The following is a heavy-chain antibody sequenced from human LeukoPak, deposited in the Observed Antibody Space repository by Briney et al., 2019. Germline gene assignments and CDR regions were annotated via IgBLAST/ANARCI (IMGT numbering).Heavy chain of an antibody. CDR1: GYTFSDYTFTNYG. Sequence: LRASVKVSCKASGYTFSDYTFTNYGLSWVRQAPGQGLEWMGWISTYKSHTNYAQKFQGRVTMITDTSTNTAYMELRSLRSDDTAVYYCAREDNDDYYYYGMDVWGQGTAVTVSS. V-gene: IGHV1-18*01. D-gene: IGHD1-1*01. CDR2: ISTYKSHT. CDR3: AREDNDDYYYYGMDV. J-gene: IGHJ6*02.